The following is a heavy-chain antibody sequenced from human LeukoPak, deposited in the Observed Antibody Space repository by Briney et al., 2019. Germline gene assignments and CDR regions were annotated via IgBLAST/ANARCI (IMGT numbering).Heavy chain of an antibody. V-gene: IGHV3-30-3*01. CDR1: GFTFSSYA. J-gene: IGHJ4*02. CDR3: ARDLWRYYFDY. D-gene: IGHD3-16*01. Sequence: GGSLRLSCAASGFTFSSYAIHWVRQAPGKGLEWVAVISYDGSNKYYADSVKGRFTISRDNSKNTLYLQMNSLRAEDTAVYYCARDLWRYYFDYWGQGTLVTVSS. CDR2: ISYDGSNK.